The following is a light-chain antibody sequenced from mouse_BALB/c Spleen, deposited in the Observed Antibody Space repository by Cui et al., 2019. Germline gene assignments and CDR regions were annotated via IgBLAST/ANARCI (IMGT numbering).Light chain of an antibody. CDR1: SSVSY. V-gene: IGKV4-55*01. J-gene: IGKJ1*01. Sequence: QIVLTPYPALMSASPGEKVTMTCSASSSVSYMYWYQQKPGSSPRLLIYDTSNLASGVPVRFSGSGSGTSYSLTISRMEAEDAATYYCQQWSSYPRTFGGGTKLEIK. CDR3: QQWSSYPRT. CDR2: DTS.